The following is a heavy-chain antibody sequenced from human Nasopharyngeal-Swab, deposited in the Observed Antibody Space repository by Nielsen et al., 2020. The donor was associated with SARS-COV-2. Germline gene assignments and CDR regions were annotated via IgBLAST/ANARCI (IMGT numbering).Heavy chain of an antibody. Sequence: GGPLRSSCAALGSTFSNAWLSWARQAPGKGLEWVGRIKSKTDGGTTDYAAPVKGRFTISRDDSKNTLYLQMNSLKTEDTAVYYCTTAEYYDILSKLYYYYGMDVWGQGTTVTVSS. D-gene: IGHD3-9*01. V-gene: IGHV3-15*01. J-gene: IGHJ6*02. CDR2: IKSKTDGGTT. CDR3: TTAEYYDILSKLYYYYGMDV. CDR1: GSTFSNAW.